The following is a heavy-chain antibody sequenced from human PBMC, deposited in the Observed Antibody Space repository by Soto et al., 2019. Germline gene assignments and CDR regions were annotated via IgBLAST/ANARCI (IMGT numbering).Heavy chain of an antibody. CDR2: IYPDDSDA. J-gene: IGHJ4*02. V-gene: IGHV5-51*01. CDR3: ARLGYCSGGSCYPDY. Sequence: PGESLKISCKTSGSSFATYWIAWVRQMPGKGLEWMGIIYPDDSDARYGPSLQGQVTIPADKSISAAYLQWSSLEASDTAIYYCARLGYCSGGSCYPDYWGQGTQVTVSS. CDR1: GSSFATYW. D-gene: IGHD2-15*01.